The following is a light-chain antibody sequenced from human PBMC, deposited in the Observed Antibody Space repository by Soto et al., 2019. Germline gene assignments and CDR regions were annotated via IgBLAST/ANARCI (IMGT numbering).Light chain of an antibody. V-gene: IGLV1-40*01. J-gene: IGLJ1*01. CDR3: KSYDSSLSGSYV. Sequence: QSVLTQPPSVSGAPGQRVTISCTGSSSNIGAGYDVHWYQRLPGTAPKVLIYNNNNRPSGVPDRFSGSKSGTSASLAITGRQAEDEADYYCKSYDSSLSGSYVFGTGTKLTVL. CDR1: SSNIGAGYD. CDR2: NNN.